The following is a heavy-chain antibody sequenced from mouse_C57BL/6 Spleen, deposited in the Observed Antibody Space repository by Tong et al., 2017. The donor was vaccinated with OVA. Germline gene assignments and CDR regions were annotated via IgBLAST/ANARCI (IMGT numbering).Heavy chain of an antibody. Sequence: EVQLQESGPELVKPGASVKISCKASGYSFTDYNMNWVKQSNGKSLEWIGDINPNNGGTIYNQKFKGKATLTVDKSSSTAYMELRSLTSEDTAVYYCARGSYDGYSYYVVYWGQGTTLTVSS. V-gene: IGHV1-18*01. J-gene: IGHJ2*01. CDR1: GYSFTDYN. CDR3: ARGSYDGYSYYVVY. CDR2: INPNNGGT. D-gene: IGHD2-3*01.